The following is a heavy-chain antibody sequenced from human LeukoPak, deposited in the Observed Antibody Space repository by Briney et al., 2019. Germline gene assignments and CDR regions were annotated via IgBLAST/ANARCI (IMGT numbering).Heavy chain of an antibody. V-gene: IGHV3-48*04. D-gene: IGHD5-24*01. CDR3: ARALGWLPENY. J-gene: IGHJ4*02. Sequence: GGSLRLSCAASGFTFSSYGMTWVRQAPGKGLEWVSYISSSSSTIYYADSVKGRFTISRDNAKNSLYLQMNSLRAEDTAVYYCARALGWLPENYWGQGTLVTVSS. CDR1: GFTFSSYG. CDR2: ISSSSSTI.